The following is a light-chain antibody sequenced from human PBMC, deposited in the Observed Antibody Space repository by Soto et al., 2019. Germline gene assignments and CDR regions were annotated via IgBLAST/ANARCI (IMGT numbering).Light chain of an antibody. J-gene: IGKJ2*01. CDR1: QSLVHSDGNTY. CDR3: VQTTPHSLFT. CDR2: KSS. Sequence: DIVMTQSPLSSPVTLGQPASISCRSSQSLVHSDGNTYLSWLQQRPGQPPRLLIYKSSNRFSGVPDRFSGSGAGTDFILRISRVEAEDVGVYYCVQTTPHSLFTFGQGTKLEIK. V-gene: IGKV2-24*01.